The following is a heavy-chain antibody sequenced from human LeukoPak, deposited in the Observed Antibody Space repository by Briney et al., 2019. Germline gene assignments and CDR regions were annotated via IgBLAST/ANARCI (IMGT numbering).Heavy chain of an antibody. D-gene: IGHD3-9*01. J-gene: IGHJ4*02. V-gene: IGHV4-39*07. CDR2: INHSGST. Sequence: SETLSLTCTVSGGSISSGDYYWSWIRQPPGKGLEWIGEINHSGSTNYNPSLKSRVTISVDTSKNQFSLKLSSVTAADTAVYYCASMPTTYYDILTGYSYPYFDYWGQGTLVTVSS. CDR1: GGSISSGDYY. CDR3: ASMPTTYYDILTGYSYPYFDY.